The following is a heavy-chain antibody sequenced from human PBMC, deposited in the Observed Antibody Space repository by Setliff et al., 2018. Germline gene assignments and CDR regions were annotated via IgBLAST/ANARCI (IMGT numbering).Heavy chain of an antibody. CDR2: ISGSGGST. CDR1: GFTFSSYA. Sequence: HPGGSLRLSCAASGFTFSSYAMSWVRQAPGKGLERVSAISGSGGSTYYADSVKGRFTISRDNSKNTLYLQMNSLRAEDTAVYYCAKNGFGVVALGVNNWFDPWGQGTLVTVSS. D-gene: IGHD3-10*01. CDR3: AKNGFGVVALGVNNWFDP. J-gene: IGHJ5*02. V-gene: IGHV3-23*01.